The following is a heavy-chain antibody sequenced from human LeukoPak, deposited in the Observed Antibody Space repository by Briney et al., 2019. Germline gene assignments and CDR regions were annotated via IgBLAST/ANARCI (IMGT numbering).Heavy chain of an antibody. CDR3: AKEYYVLLVYALGGSFDY. D-gene: IGHD2-8*02. CDR2: IIPIFGTA. J-gene: IGHJ4*02. CDR1: GGTFSSYA. Sequence: SVKVSCKASGGTFSSYAISLVRQAPGQGLEWMGGIIPIFGTANYAQKFQGRVTITADESTSTAYMELSRLRSEDTAVYYCAKEYYVLLVYALGGSFDYWGRGTLVTVSS. V-gene: IGHV1-69*13.